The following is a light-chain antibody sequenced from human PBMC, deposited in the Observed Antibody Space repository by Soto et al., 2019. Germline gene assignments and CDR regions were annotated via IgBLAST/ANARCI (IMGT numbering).Light chain of an antibody. V-gene: IGKV1-39*01. CDR1: QSVSGW. CDR3: QQSYSTPRT. Sequence: TVSASLGDTVTVICRASQSVSGWLAWYQQKPGEAPKLLIYAASSLQSGVPSRFSGSGSGTDFTLTISSLQPEDFATYYCQQSYSTPRTFGQGTKVEIK. J-gene: IGKJ1*01. CDR2: AAS.